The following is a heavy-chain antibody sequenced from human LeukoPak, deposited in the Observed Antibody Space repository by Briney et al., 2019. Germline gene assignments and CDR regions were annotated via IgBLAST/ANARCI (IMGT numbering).Heavy chain of an antibody. Sequence: GASVKVSCKASGYTFTSYGISWVRQAPGQGLEWMGWISAYNGNTNYAQKLQGRVTMTRDTSTSIVYMELSSLRSEDTAVYYCARDLTPIFGVVIITGTSWFDPWGQGTLVTVSS. D-gene: IGHD3-3*01. V-gene: IGHV1-18*01. CDR3: ARDLTPIFGVVIITGTSWFDP. CDR1: GYTFTSYG. CDR2: ISAYNGNT. J-gene: IGHJ5*02.